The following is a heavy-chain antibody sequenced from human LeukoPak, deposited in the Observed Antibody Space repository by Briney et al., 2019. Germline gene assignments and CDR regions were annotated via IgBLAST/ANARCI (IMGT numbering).Heavy chain of an antibody. D-gene: IGHD1-1*01. V-gene: IGHV3-30*04. CDR2: ISYDGSNK. CDR1: GFTFSSYA. Sequence: GRSLRLSCAASGFTFSSYAMHWVRQAPGKGLEWVAVISYDGSNKYYADSVKGRFTISRDNSKNTLYLQMNSLRAEDTAVYYCARTGGRWNPRPRLGAFDIWGQGTMVTVSS. CDR3: ARTGGRWNPRPRLGAFDI. J-gene: IGHJ3*02.